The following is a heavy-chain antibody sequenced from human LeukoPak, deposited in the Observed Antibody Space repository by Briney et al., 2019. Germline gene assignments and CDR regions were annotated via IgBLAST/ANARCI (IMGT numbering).Heavy chain of an antibody. CDR2: IIPIFGTA. J-gene: IGHJ4*02. Sequence: ASVKVSCKASGYTFTSYYMHWVRQAPGQGLEWMGGIIPIFGTANYAQRFQGRVTMTRDTSTSTVYMELSSLRSDDTAVYYCAREGRWPNYFDYWGQETLVTVSS. CDR1: GYTFTSYY. V-gene: IGHV1-46*01. D-gene: IGHD5-24*01. CDR3: AREGRWPNYFDY.